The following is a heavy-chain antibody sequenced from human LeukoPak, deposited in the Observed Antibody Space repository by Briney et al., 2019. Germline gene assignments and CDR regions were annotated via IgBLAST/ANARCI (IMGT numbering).Heavy chain of an antibody. Sequence: GGSLRLSCAASGFTFSSYWMSWVRQAPGKRLEWVANIKQDGSEKYYVDSVKGRFTISRDNAKNSLYLQMNSLRAEDTAVYYCARRGYSYGSYYFDYWGQGTLVTVSS. D-gene: IGHD5-18*01. J-gene: IGHJ4*02. CDR3: ARRGYSYGSYYFDY. CDR2: IKQDGSEK. V-gene: IGHV3-7*03. CDR1: GFTFSSYW.